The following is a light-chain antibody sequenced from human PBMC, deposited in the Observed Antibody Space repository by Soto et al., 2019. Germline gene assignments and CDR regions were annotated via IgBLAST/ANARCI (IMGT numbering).Light chain of an antibody. J-gene: IGLJ3*02. Sequence: QSVLTQPPSGSGAPGQRVSISCTGNSSNIGAGYDVHWYQHLRGTAPKLLIYGNANRPSGVPDRFSGSKSGPSASLAITGLQAEDEADYYCRSYDSSLSVVFGGGTKVTVL. CDR3: RSYDSSLSVV. CDR2: GNA. V-gene: IGLV1-40*01. CDR1: SSNIGAGYD.